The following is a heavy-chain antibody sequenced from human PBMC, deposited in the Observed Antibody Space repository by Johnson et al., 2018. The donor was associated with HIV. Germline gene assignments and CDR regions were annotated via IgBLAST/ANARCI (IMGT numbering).Heavy chain of an antibody. CDR2: ISGSGGST. V-gene: IGHV3-23*04. J-gene: IGHJ3*02. Sequence: VQLVESGGGLVQPGGSLRLSCAASGFTFSSYAMSWVRQAPGKGLEWVSAISGSGGSTYYADSVTGRFTISRDNSKNTLYLQMNSLRAEDTALYYCARDTYSSDACDIWGQGTMVTVSS. CDR1: GFTFSSYA. D-gene: IGHD4-11*01. CDR3: ARDTYSSDACDI.